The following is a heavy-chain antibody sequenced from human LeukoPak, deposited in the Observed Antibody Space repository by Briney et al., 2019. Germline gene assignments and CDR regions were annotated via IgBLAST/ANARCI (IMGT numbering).Heavy chain of an antibody. D-gene: IGHD2-15*01. CDR1: GFTFSSYA. CDR2: ISYDGSNK. CDR3: ARPPGGGGPDAFDI. V-gene: IGHV3-30-3*01. Sequence: GGSLRLSCAASGFTFSSYAMHWVRQAPGKGLEWVAVISYDGSNKYYADSVKGRFTISRDNSKNTLYLQMNSLRAEDTAVYYCARPPGGGGPDAFDIWGQGTMVTASS. J-gene: IGHJ3*02.